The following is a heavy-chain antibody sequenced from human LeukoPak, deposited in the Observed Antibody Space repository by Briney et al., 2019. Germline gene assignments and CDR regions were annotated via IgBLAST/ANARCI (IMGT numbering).Heavy chain of an antibody. D-gene: IGHD6-19*01. CDR3: ARDRAGNWYFDL. CDR1: GFTFTSSA. Sequence: VASVKVSCKASGFTFTSSAMQWVRQATGQGLEWMGWMNPNSGNAGYAQKFQGRVTMTRNTSISTAYMELSSLRSEDTAVYYCARDRAGNWYFDLWGRGTLVTVSS. CDR2: MNPNSGNA. V-gene: IGHV1-8*02. J-gene: IGHJ2*01.